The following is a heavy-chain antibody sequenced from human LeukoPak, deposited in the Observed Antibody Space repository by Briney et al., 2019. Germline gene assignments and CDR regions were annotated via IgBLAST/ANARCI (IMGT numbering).Heavy chain of an antibody. Sequence: GASVKVSCKASGYHFISYAIHWVRQAPGQRLEWMGWINVGNGYTEYSQKFQGRVTITRDTSATATYMELSSLRSEDTAVYYCARDYFADSYGYTYYYYYGMDVWGQGTTVTVSS. V-gene: IGHV1-3*01. D-gene: IGHD5-18*01. CDR2: INVGNGYT. J-gene: IGHJ6*02. CDR1: GYHFISYA. CDR3: ARDYFADSYGYTYYYYYGMDV.